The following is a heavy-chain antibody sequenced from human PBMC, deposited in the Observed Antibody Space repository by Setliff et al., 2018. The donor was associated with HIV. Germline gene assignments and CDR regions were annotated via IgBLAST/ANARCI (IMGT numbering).Heavy chain of an antibody. CDR2: IYSGGST. Sequence: GGSLRLSCAASGFTLSSTYMAWVRQAPGKGLEWVSTIYSGGSTYHADSVKGRFTLSRDTSKNTLFLQMNSLRPEDTAVYYCARVRLYNTALDYWGQGTLVTVSS. J-gene: IGHJ4*02. CDR1: GFTLSSTY. D-gene: IGHD3-3*01. CDR3: ARVRLYNTALDY. V-gene: IGHV3-66*02.